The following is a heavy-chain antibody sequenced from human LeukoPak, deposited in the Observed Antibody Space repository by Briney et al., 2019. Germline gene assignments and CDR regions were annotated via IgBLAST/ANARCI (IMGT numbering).Heavy chain of an antibody. J-gene: IGHJ5*02. Sequence: PSETLSLTCTVSSGSVSSGSYYWSWIRQPPGKGLEWIGYIYYSGSTNYNPSLKSRVTISVDTSKNQFSLKLSSVTAADTAVYYCAREKGGYCSSTSCYQFDPWGQGTLVTVSS. CDR2: IYYSGST. CDR3: AREKGGYCSSTSCYQFDP. CDR1: SGSVSSGSYY. D-gene: IGHD2-2*01. V-gene: IGHV4-61*01.